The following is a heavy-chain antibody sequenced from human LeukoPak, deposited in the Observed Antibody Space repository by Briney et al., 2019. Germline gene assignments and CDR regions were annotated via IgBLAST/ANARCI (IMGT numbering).Heavy chain of an antibody. D-gene: IGHD3-22*01. V-gene: IGHV1-2*02. Sequence: GASVKVSCKAFGYTFTGYYMHWVRQAPGQGLEWMGWINPNSGGTNYAQQFQGRPTMTRDTSISTAYMELSRLRSDDTAVYYCARVKTMIIVVSLFDYWGQGTLVTVSS. J-gene: IGHJ4*02. CDR3: ARVKTMIIVVSLFDY. CDR1: GYTFTGYY. CDR2: INPNSGGT.